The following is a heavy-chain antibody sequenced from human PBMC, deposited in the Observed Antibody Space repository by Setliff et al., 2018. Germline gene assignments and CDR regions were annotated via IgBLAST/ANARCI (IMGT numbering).Heavy chain of an antibody. CDR3: AKPQVELRWGFES. CDR1: GFTFSTYA. Sequence: GGSLRLSCAAYGFTFSTYAMSWVSQAPGKGLEWVSTIYSGDRNTFYTDSVKGRFTIFRDGSKNTLYLQMTSLRAEDTAVYYCAKPQVELRWGFESWGQGTPVTVSS. CDR2: IYSGDRNT. V-gene: IGHV3-23*03. D-gene: IGHD1-7*01. J-gene: IGHJ4*02.